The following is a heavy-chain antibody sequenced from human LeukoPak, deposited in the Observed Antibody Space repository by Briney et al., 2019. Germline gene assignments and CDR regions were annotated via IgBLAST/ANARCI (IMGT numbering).Heavy chain of an antibody. V-gene: IGHV3-33*08. CDR2: IWYGGSNK. Sequence: GGSLRLSCAASGFTFSSYGMHWVRQAPGKGLEWVAAIWYGGSNKYYADSVKGRFTISRDDSKNTLYLQINSLRAEDTAVYYCARSPKSYTTDFDYWGQGTLVTVSS. CDR1: GFTFSSYG. D-gene: IGHD1-14*01. J-gene: IGHJ4*02. CDR3: ARSPKSYTTDFDY.